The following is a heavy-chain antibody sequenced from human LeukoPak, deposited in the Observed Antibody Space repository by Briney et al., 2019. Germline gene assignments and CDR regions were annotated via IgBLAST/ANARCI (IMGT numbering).Heavy chain of an antibody. CDR2: ISSSSSYI. J-gene: IGHJ6*03. CDR3: ARWGGLRRARGYYYMDV. D-gene: IGHD5-12*01. CDR1: GFTFSSYS. Sequence: PGGSLRLSCAASGFTFSSYSMNWVRQAPGKGLEWVSSISSSSSYIYYADSVKGRFTISRDNAKNSLYLQMNSLRAEDTAVYYCARWGGLRRARGYYYMDVWGKGTTVTVSS. V-gene: IGHV3-21*01.